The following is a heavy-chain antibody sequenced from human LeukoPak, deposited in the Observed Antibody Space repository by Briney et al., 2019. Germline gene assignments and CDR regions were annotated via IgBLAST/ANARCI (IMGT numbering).Heavy chain of an antibody. CDR2: IKQDGSEK. V-gene: IGHV3-7*03. CDR3: ARDDYSNRNYYYYGMDV. CDR1: GFTFSSYW. J-gene: IGHJ6*02. Sequence: GGSLRLSCAASGFTFSSYWMSWVRQAPGKGLEWVANIKQDGSEKYYVDSVKGRFTISRDNAKNSLYLQMNSLRAEDTAVYYCARDDYSNRNYYYYGMDVWGQGTTVTVSS. D-gene: IGHD4-11*01.